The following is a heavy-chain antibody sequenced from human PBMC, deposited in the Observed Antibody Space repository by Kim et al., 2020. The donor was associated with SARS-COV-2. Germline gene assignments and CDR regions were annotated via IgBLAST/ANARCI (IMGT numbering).Heavy chain of an antibody. CDR3: AREDV. V-gene: IGHV3-48*03. Sequence: SSRGSTIYYAGSVKGRFTISRDNAKHSLYLQMSSLRAEDTAVYYCAREDVWGQGTTVTVSS. J-gene: IGHJ6*02. CDR2: SSRGSTI.